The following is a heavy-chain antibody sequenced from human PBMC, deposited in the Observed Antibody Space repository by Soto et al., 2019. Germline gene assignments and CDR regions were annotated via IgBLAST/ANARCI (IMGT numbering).Heavy chain of an antibody. CDR3: AKTGGGWPWYFDY. Sequence: GASVKFSCKASGDTFTNYGFSWVRQAPGQGLEWMGWISVYSGNTNYAQNVQGRVTMTTDTSTSTAYMELRSPRSDDTAVYYCAKTGGGWPWYFDYWGQGTLVTVSS. D-gene: IGHD2-8*02. CDR2: ISVYSGNT. CDR1: GDTFTNYG. J-gene: IGHJ4*02. V-gene: IGHV1-18*01.